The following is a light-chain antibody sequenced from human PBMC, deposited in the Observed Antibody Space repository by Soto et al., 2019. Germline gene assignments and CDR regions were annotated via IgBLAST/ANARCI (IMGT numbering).Light chain of an antibody. Sequence: QSALTQPASVSGSPGQSITVSCTGTNSDVGGYDYVSWYQQHPGKAPKLMIYDVTNRPSGVSNRFSGSKSGNTASLTISGLQAEDEADYYFSSYASSSPSVFGTGTKLTVL. V-gene: IGLV2-14*01. J-gene: IGLJ1*01. CDR3: SSYASSSPSV. CDR2: DVT. CDR1: NSDVGGYDY.